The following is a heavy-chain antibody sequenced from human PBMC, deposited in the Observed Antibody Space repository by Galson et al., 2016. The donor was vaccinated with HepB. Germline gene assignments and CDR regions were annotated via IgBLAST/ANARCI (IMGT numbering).Heavy chain of an antibody. CDR1: GFTFSSYA. D-gene: IGHD3-10*01. V-gene: IGHV3-23*01. J-gene: IGHJ5*02. CDR3: ARGRQRFDP. Sequence: SLRLSCAASGFTFSSYAMTWVRQAPGKGLEWVSSIDTSDSTTSYADSEGRFIISRDNPENTLYLQMNSLRAEDTAVYHCARGRQRFDPWGQGTQVTVSS. CDR2: IDTSDSTT.